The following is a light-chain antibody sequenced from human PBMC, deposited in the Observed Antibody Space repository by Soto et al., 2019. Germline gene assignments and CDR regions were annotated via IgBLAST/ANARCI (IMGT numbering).Light chain of an antibody. CDR1: SSDVGSYNL. V-gene: IGLV2-23*01. J-gene: IGLJ1*01. Sequence: QSVLTQPASVSGSPGQSITISCTGTSSDVGSYNLVSWYQQDPGKAPKLMIYEGNKRPSGVSNRFSGSKSGNTASLTISGLQAEDEADYYCCSYTGSSTYYVFGTGTKLTVL. CDR2: EGN. CDR3: CSYTGSSTYYV.